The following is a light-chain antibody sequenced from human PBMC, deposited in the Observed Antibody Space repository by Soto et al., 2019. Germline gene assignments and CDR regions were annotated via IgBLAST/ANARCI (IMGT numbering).Light chain of an antibody. CDR1: QSVRNNY. J-gene: IGKJ1*01. Sequence: EIVLTQSPDTLSSSPGERLTLSCRASQSVRNNYLAWYQLKPGQAPRLLIYETYRRATGIPDRFSGSGSGTDFTLTISRLEPEDFAVYHCRQYGSSSRTFGPGTKVEIK. V-gene: IGKV3-20*01. CDR3: RQYGSSSRT. CDR2: ETY.